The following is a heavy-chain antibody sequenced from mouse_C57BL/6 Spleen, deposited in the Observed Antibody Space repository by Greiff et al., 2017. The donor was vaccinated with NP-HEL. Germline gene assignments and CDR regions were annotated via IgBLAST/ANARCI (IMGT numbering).Heavy chain of an antibody. V-gene: IGHV1-18*01. CDR3: ARSGLLRSFDY. Sequence: EVQRVESGPELVKPGASVKIPCKASGYTFTDYNMDWVKQSHGKSLEWIGDINPNNGGTIYNQKFKGKATLTEDKSSSTAYMELRSLTSEDTAVYYCARSGLLRSFDYWGQGTTLTVSS. CDR1: GYTFTDYN. CDR2: INPNNGGT. J-gene: IGHJ2*01. D-gene: IGHD1-1*01.